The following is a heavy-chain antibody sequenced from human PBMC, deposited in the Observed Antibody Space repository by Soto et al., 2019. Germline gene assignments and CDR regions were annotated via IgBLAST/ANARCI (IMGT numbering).Heavy chain of an antibody. J-gene: IGHJ4*02. D-gene: IGHD3-22*01. CDR1: GGTFSSYA. CDR3: AKGYDSSGYYLGYFDY. CDR2: IIPIFGTA. V-gene: IGHV1-69*01. Sequence: QVQLVQSGAEVKKPGSSVKVSCKASGGTFSSYAISWVRQAPGQGLEWMGGIIPIFGTANYAQKFQGRVTITADESTSSAYMELSSPRSEDTAVYYCAKGYDSSGYYLGYFDYWGQGTLVTVSS.